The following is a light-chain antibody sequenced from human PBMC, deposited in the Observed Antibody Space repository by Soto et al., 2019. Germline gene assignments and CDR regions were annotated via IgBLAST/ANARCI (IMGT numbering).Light chain of an antibody. CDR1: QGITYW. J-gene: IGKJ1*01. CDR2: AAS. V-gene: IGKV1D-16*01. CDR3: QQYNNWPWT. Sequence: DIQMTQSPSSMSASLGDRVTITCRASQGITYWLAWYQQRPGRAPKCLIYAASILESGVPSRFTGSGSGTNFTLTINDLQPEDFAVYYCQQYNNWPWTFGQGTKVDIK.